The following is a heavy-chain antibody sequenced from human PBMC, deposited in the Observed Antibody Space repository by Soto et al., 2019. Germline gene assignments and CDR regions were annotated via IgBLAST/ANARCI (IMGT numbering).Heavy chain of an antibody. Sequence: SETLSLTCAVYGGSFSGYYWSWIRQPPGKGLEWIGEINHSGSTNYNPSLKSRVTISVDTSKNQFSLKLSSVTAADTAVYYCAKKGDYYYYYRDVGGKGTTVTVSS. D-gene: IGHD3-16*01. CDR3: AKKGDYYYYYRDV. CDR1: GGSFSGYY. CDR2: INHSGST. J-gene: IGHJ6*03. V-gene: IGHV4-34*01.